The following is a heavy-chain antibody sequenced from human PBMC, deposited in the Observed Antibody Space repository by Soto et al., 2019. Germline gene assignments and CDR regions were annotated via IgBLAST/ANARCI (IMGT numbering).Heavy chain of an antibody. CDR2: ISAYNGNT. Sequence: ASVKVSCKASGYTFTSYGISWVRQAPGQGLEWMGWISAYNGNTNYAQKLQGRVTMTTDTSTSTAYMELRSLRSDDTAVYYCAREGLCQYDILTVRYYGMDVWGQGTTVTVSS. V-gene: IGHV1-18*01. D-gene: IGHD3-9*01. CDR1: GYTFTSYG. CDR3: AREGLCQYDILTVRYYGMDV. J-gene: IGHJ6*02.